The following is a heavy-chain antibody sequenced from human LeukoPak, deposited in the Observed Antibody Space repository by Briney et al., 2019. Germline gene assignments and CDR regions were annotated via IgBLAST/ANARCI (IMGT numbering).Heavy chain of an antibody. Sequence: SETLSRTCAVYGGSFSGYYWSWIRQPPGKGLEWIGEINHSGSTYYNPSLKSRVTISVDTSKNQFSLKLSSVTAADTAVYYCARGMGIAAAGTADFDYWGQGTLVTVSS. D-gene: IGHD6-13*01. CDR1: GGSFSGYY. CDR3: ARGMGIAAAGTADFDY. V-gene: IGHV4-34*01. CDR2: INHSGST. J-gene: IGHJ4*02.